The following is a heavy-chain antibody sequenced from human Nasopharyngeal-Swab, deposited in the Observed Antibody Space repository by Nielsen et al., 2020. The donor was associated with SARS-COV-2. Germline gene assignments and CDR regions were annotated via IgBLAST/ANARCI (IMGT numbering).Heavy chain of an antibody. V-gene: IGHV4-59*12. D-gene: IGHD6-13*01. CDR3: ARGPTQQLVRDY. J-gene: IGHJ4*02. CDR2: IYYSGGS. Sequence: PGKGLEWIGYIYYSGGSNYNPSLKSRVTISVDTSKNQFSLKLSSVTAADTAVYYCARGPTQQLVRDYWGQGTLVTVSS.